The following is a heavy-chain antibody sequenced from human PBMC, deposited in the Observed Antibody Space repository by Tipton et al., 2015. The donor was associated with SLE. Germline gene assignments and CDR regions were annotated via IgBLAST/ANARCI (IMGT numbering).Heavy chain of an antibody. V-gene: IGHV4-59*01. CDR3: ARGAVPTVNFDY. CDR1: GGSISSYY. Sequence: TLSLTCTVYGGSISSYYWSWIRQPPGKGLEWIGYIYYSGSTNYNPSLKSRVTISVDPSKNQFSLKLSSGTAAGTAVYYCARGAVPTVNFDYSGQRTLCTVSP. J-gene: IGHJ4*02. D-gene: IGHD4-11*01. CDR2: IYYSGST.